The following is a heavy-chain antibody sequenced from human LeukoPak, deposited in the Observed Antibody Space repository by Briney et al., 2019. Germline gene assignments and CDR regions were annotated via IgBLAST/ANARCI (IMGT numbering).Heavy chain of an antibody. V-gene: IGHV3-20*04. CDR1: GFTFDDYG. CDR3: ARARTYYYDSSGYYYFDY. D-gene: IGHD3-22*01. CDR2: INWNGGST. Sequence: GGSLRLSCAASGFTFDDYGMSWVRQAPGKGLEWVSGINWNGGSTVYADSVKGRFTISRDNAKNSLYLQMNSLRAEDTALYYCARARTYYYDSSGYYYFDYWGQGTLVTVSS. J-gene: IGHJ4*02.